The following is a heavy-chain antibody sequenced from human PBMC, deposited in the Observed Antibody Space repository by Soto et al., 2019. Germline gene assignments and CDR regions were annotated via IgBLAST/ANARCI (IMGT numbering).Heavy chain of an antibody. J-gene: IGHJ5*01. CDR1: GGAFGTFA. CDR3: ASQDPPRDRYCSSYSCYDGWFES. CDR2: IIPIYGTP. V-gene: IGHV1-69*01. Sequence: QVQLDQSGTEVKKSGSSVKVSCKASGGAFGTFAISWLRQAPGQGLEWMGGIIPIYGTPHYAQIFKGRVTISADASTDTGYMQVTSLTSADTAVYNCASQDPPRDRYCSSYSCYDGWFESWGQGTLVTVST. D-gene: IGHD2-2*01.